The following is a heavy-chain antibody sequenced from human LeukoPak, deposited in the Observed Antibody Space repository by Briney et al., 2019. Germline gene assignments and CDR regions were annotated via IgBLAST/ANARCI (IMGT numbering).Heavy chain of an antibody. V-gene: IGHV3-7*01. CDR2: VKQDGRQK. CDR3: ARIGSSSSSFDY. J-gene: IGHJ4*02. D-gene: IGHD6-19*01. Sequence: GGALRLSCAASGFTFSNYWLSWVRQAPGRGLERVGNVKQDGRQKYYVDSVKGRVTISRDNAKNSLFLPLHTLRAADTAVYFCARIGSSSSSFDYWGPGALVTVSS. CDR1: GFTFSNYW.